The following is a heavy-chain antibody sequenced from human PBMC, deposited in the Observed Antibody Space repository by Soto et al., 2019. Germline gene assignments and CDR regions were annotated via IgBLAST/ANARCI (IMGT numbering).Heavy chain of an antibody. CDR3: AKPYYFDNSGYYY. D-gene: IGHD3-22*01. Sequence: DVQLLESGGGFVQPGGSLRLSCAASGFTFSSFAMSWVRQAPGKGLEWVSAIGGSGVSTDYEDSVKGRFTISRDNSKNTLYLQMNSLRAEDTAVYYCAKPYYFDNSGYYYWGQGTLVTVSS. V-gene: IGHV3-23*01. CDR2: IGGSGVST. J-gene: IGHJ4*02. CDR1: GFTFSSFA.